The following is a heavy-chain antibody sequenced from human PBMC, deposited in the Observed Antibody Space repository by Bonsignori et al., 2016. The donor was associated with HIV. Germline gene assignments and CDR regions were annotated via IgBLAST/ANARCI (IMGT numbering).Heavy chain of an antibody. CDR3: ARQNILTGYSMVYYYYYMDV. CDR2: IYPGDSDT. Sequence: GESLKISCKGSGYSFTSYWIGWVRQMPGKGLEWMGIIYPGDSDTRYSPSFQGQVTISADKSISTAYLQWSSLKASDTAMYYCARQNILTGYSMVYYYYYMDVWGKGTTVTVSS. CDR1: GYSFTSYW. J-gene: IGHJ6*03. D-gene: IGHD3-9*01. V-gene: IGHV5-51*01.